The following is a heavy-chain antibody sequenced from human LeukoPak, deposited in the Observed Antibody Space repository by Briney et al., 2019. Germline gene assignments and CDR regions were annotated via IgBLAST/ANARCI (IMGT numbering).Heavy chain of an antibody. D-gene: IGHD3-3*01. V-gene: IGHV1-69*13. CDR1: GGTFSSYA. Sequence: SVKVSCKASGGTFSSYAISWVRQAPGQGLEWMGGIIPIFGTANYAQKFQGRVTITADESTSTAYMELSSLRSEDTAVYYCARSSGREGDFWSGYFSDYYYGMDVWGQGTTVTVSS. J-gene: IGHJ6*02. CDR2: IIPIFGTA. CDR3: ARSSGREGDFWSGYFSDYYYGMDV.